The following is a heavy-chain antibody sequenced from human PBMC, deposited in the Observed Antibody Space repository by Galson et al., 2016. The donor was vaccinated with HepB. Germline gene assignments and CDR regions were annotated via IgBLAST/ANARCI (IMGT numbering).Heavy chain of an antibody. CDR3: AHRSPHDYYSRFVH. D-gene: IGHD3-22*01. V-gene: IGHV2-5*01. J-gene: IGHJ4*02. Sequence: PALVKPTQTLTLTCTFSGFSLSTSGVGVGWIRQPPGKALEWLALIYWNDDKRYRSSLKSRLTITKDTSKNQVVLTMTNMDPVDTDTYYCAHRSPHDYYSRFVHLGQGTPVTVSS. CDR1: GFSLSTSGVG. CDR2: IYWNDDK.